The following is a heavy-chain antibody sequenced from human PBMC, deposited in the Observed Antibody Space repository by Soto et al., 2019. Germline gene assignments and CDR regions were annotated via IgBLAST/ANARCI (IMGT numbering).Heavy chain of an antibody. Sequence: EVQLVESGGGLVQPGGSLRLSCAASGFTVSSNYMSWVHQAPGKGLEWVSVIFTGGSTYYADSVKGRFTISRHSSKNTVYLQMNSLRAEDTAVYYCARDRYSSGWIDAFDICGQGTMVTVSS. CDR1: GFTVSSNY. V-gene: IGHV3-53*04. J-gene: IGHJ3*02. D-gene: IGHD6-19*01. CDR3: ARDRYSSGWIDAFDI. CDR2: IFTGGST.